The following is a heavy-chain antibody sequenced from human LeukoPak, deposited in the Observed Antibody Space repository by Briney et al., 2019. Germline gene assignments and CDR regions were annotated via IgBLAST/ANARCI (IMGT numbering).Heavy chain of an antibody. CDR3: ARAGYSYGYYFDY. V-gene: IGHV1-2*02. CDR1: GYTFTGYY. J-gene: IGHJ4*02. Sequence: GASVKVSCKASGYTFTGYYMHWVRQAPGQGLEWMGWINPNSGGTNYAQTFQGRVTMTRETSISTAYMELSRLRSDDTAVYYCARAGYSYGYYFDYWGQGTLVTVSS. D-gene: IGHD5-18*01. CDR2: INPNSGGT.